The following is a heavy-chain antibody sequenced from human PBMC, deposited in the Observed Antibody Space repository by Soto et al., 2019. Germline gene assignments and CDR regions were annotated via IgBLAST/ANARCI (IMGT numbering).Heavy chain of an antibody. CDR2: ISGSGGST. Sequence: ETLSLTCTVSGGSISSSSYYWGWVRQAPGKGLEWVSAISGSGGSTYYADSVKGRFTISRDNSKNTLYLQMNSLRAEDTAVYYCAKDPKAGDPAFDYWGQGTLVTVSS. J-gene: IGHJ4*02. D-gene: IGHD3-16*01. V-gene: IGHV3-23*01. CDR3: AKDPKAGDPAFDY. CDR1: GGSISSSSYY.